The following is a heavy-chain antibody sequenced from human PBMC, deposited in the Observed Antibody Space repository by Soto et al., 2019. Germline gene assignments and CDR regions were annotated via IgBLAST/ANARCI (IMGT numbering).Heavy chain of an antibody. CDR3: ASVRGELGAFDI. D-gene: IGHD3-10*02. V-gene: IGHV1-46*03. CDR2: INPSGGST. J-gene: IGHJ3*02. Sequence: QVQLVQSGAEVKKPGSSVKVSCKASGYTFTSYYMHWVRQAPGQGLEWMGIINPSGGSTRYAQKFQGKDRVTRETSASTVEMDLSSLRSEDTAVYYCASVRGELGAFDIWGQGTMVTVS. CDR1: GYTFTSYY.